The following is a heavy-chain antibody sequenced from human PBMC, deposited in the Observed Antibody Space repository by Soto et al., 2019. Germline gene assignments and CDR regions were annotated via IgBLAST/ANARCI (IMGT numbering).Heavy chain of an antibody. CDR2: IYYSGST. CDR3: ARVSGGSGGDFDY. Sequence: QVQLHESGPGLVKPSQTLSLTCTVSGGSISSGGYYWSWIRQHPGKGLEWIGYIYYSGSTYYNPSLKSRVXXSXDXXKNQFSMKLSSVTAADTAVYYCARVSGGSGGDFDYWGQGTLVTVSA. J-gene: IGHJ4*02. CDR1: GGSISSGGYY. D-gene: IGHD3-10*01. V-gene: IGHV4-31*03.